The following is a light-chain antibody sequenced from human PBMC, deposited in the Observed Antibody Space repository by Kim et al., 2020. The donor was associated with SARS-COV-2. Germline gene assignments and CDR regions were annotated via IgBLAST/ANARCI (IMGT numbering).Light chain of an antibody. Sequence: EIVMTQSPATLSVSPGERATLSCRASQSFTSKLAWFQQKPGRAPRLLIYDTSTRATGIPARFSGSVSGTEFTLTISSLQSEDFAVYYCQQYYSWPLTFGAGTKVDIK. CDR3: QQYYSWPLT. CDR2: DTS. CDR1: QSFTSK. J-gene: IGKJ4*01. V-gene: IGKV3-15*01.